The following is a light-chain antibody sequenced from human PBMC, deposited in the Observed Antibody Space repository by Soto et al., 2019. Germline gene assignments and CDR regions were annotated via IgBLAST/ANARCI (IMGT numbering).Light chain of an antibody. CDR2: DVS. CDR3: SSYTSSSLVV. J-gene: IGLJ2*01. V-gene: IGLV2-14*01. Sequence: QSALTQRASVSGSPGQSITISCTGTSSDVGGYNYVSWYQQHPGKAPKLMIYDVSNRPSGVSNRFSGSKSGNTASLTISGLQAEDEADYYCSSYTSSSLVVFGEGTKLTVL. CDR1: SSDVGGYNY.